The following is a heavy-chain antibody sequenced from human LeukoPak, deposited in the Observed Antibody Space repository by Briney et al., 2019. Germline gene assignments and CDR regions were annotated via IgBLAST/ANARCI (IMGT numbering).Heavy chain of an antibody. D-gene: IGHD3-22*01. CDR1: GFTFSSYA. J-gene: IGHJ3*02. V-gene: IGHV3-7*01. CDR2: IKQDGSEK. Sequence: GGSLRLSCAASGFTFSSYAMHWVRQAPGKGLEWVANIKQDGSEKYYVDSVKGRFTISRDNAKNSLYLQMNSLRAEDTAVYYCARDFGFYDSSGYNDAFDIWGQGTMVTVSS. CDR3: ARDFGFYDSSGYNDAFDI.